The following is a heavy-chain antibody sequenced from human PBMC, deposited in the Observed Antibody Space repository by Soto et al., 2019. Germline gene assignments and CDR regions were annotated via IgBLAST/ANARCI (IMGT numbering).Heavy chain of an antibody. CDR2: TVPITLST. V-gene: IGHV1-69*01. CDR1: GGTLSSYA. CDR3: ARDRSGITGKTRNIYAMDV. J-gene: IGHJ6*02. D-gene: IGHD6-13*01. Sequence: VQLVQSAAEVKKPGSSVRVSCKASGGTLSSYAISWVRQAPGQGLDWVGGTVPITLSTHYAQKFQGRVIITADEATNTVYMDLSSLRSEDTAVYYCARDRSGITGKTRNIYAMDVWGQGTTVTVSS.